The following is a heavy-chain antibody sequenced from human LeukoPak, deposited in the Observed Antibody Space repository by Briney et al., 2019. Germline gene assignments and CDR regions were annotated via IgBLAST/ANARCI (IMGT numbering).Heavy chain of an antibody. D-gene: IGHD3-10*01. CDR2: IYSGGST. Sequence: GGSLRLSCAASGFTVSSNYMSWVRQAPGKGLEWVSVIYSGGSTYYADSVKGRFTISRDNSKNTLYLQMNSLRAKDTAVYYCARDLPYYYGSGSHLSPYYGMDVWGQGTTVTVSS. V-gene: IGHV3-66*01. CDR1: GFTVSSNY. J-gene: IGHJ6*02. CDR3: ARDLPYYYGSGSHLSPYYGMDV.